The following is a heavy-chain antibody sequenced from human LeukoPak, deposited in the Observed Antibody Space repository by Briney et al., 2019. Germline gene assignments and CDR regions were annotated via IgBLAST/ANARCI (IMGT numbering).Heavy chain of an antibody. Sequence: PSETLSLTCTVSGGSISSYYWSWIRQPPGKGLEWIGYIYYSGSTNYNPSLKSRVTISVDTSKNQFSLKLSSVTAADTAVSYCARSRTAMVNDAFDIWGQGTMVTVS. CDR2: IYYSGST. J-gene: IGHJ3*02. V-gene: IGHV4-59*01. CDR1: GGSISSYY. D-gene: IGHD5-18*01. CDR3: ARSRTAMVNDAFDI.